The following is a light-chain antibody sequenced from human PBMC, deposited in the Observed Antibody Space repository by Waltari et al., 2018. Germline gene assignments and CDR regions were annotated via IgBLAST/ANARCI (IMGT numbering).Light chain of an antibody. Sequence: QSALTQPASVSGSPGQAITISCTGTSSDVGGYNYVSWYPPHPGKAPKPLIYDVSKPPSGVSHRFSGSRSGNTASLTISGLQAEDESDYYCSSYTNTNSWLFGGGTKLTVL. CDR3: SSYTNTNSWL. J-gene: IGLJ3*02. V-gene: IGLV2-14*01. CDR2: DVS. CDR1: SSDVGGYNY.